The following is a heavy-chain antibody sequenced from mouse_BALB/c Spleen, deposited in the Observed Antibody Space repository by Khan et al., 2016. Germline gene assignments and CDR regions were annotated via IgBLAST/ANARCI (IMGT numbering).Heavy chain of an antibody. J-gene: IGHJ4*01. Sequence: EVKLLESGPSLVKLSQTLSLTCSVTGDSITSGYWNWIRKFPGNKLEYMGYISHSGSTYYHPSLKSRISITRDTSKNPYYLQLNSVTTEDTATYXCARCDGSTYVRGMGYWGQGTSVTVSA. D-gene: IGHD1-1*01. CDR2: ISHSGST. CDR3: ARCDGSTYVRGMGY. V-gene: IGHV3-8*02. CDR1: GDSITSGY.